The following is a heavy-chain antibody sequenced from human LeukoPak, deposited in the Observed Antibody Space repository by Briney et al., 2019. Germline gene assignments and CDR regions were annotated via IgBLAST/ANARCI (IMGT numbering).Heavy chain of an antibody. V-gene: IGHV5-51*01. CDR3: ARTMTTVINFDY. CDR1: GYSLTSYW. D-gene: IGHD4-11*01. J-gene: IGHJ4*02. Sequence: GESLKIACKGSGYSLTSYWLGWVRQMPGKGLEWMGIIYPGNSDTRYSPSFQGQVTISADKSISTAYLQWSSLKASDTAMYYCARTMTTVINFDYGGQGTLVTVSS. CDR2: IYPGNSDT.